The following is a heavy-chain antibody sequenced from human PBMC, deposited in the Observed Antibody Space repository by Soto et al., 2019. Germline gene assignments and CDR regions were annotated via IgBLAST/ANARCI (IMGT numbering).Heavy chain of an antibody. CDR2: ISSGGST. V-gene: IGHV4-31*11. J-gene: IGHJ1*01. Sequence: VQLQESGPGLVKPSQTLSLTCAVSDESVTSPGNYWNWIRQRPDTGLEWIGYISSGGSTFYNPSLQSRVSLSLDTSNNLFSLTLNSVTAADTAVYYCTLNHCAGGGCYDRDYWGQGTRVTVSS. D-gene: IGHD2-15*01. CDR1: DESVTSPGNY. CDR3: TLNHCAGGGCYDRDY.